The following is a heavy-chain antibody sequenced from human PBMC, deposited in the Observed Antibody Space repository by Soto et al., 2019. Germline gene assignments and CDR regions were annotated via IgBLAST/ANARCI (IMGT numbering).Heavy chain of an antibody. V-gene: IGHV4-39*01. CDR3: ARHSEGGSYFGYFQR. Sequence: QLQLQESGPGLVKPSETLSLTCTVSGDSISSSGRFWGWIRQSPGKGLEWIGSIYSSGSTYYSPPLKSRVTISVDTSKNQFSLKLSSVTAADTAVYSCARHSEGGSYFGYFQRWGQGTLVTVSS. CDR2: IYSSGST. CDR1: GDSISSSGRF. J-gene: IGHJ1*01. D-gene: IGHD1-26*01.